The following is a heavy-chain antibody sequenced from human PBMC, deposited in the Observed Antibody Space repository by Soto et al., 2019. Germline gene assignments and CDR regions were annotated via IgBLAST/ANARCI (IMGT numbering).Heavy chain of an antibody. Sequence: QVQLVESGGGVVQPGRSLRLSCAASGFTFSSYAMHWVRQAPGKGLAWVAVISYDGSNKYYADSVKGRFTISRDNSKNTLYLQMNSLRAEDTAVYYCARNTGYYGDYVVDYWGQGTLVTVSS. J-gene: IGHJ4*02. CDR3: ARNTGYYGDYVVDY. D-gene: IGHD4-17*01. CDR1: GFTFSSYA. V-gene: IGHV3-30-3*01. CDR2: ISYDGSNK.